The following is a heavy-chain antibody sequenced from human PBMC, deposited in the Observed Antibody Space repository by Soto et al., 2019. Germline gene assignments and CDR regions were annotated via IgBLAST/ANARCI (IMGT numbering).Heavy chain of an antibody. CDR1: GGSISSGGHY. CDR3: ATLHCNSSWYGSDY. Sequence: QVQLQESGPGLVKPSQTLSLTCTVSGGSISSGGHYWRWIRQHPGKGLEWIGYIYYSGSTYYNPSHNSRVTISVDTSKNQFSVKLSSVTAADTAVYYCATLHCNSSWYGSDYWGQGSLVPVSS. CDR2: IYYSGST. J-gene: IGHJ4*02. V-gene: IGHV4-31*03. D-gene: IGHD6-13*01.